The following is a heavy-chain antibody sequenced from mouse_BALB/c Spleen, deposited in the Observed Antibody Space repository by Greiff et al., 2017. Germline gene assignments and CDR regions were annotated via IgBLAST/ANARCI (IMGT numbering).Heavy chain of an antibody. Sequence: DVKLVESGGGLVQPGGSLKLSCAASGFTFSSYTMSWVRQTPAKRLEWVAYISNGGGSTYYPATVKGRFTISRDNAKNTLYLQMSSLKSEDTAMYYCARQDCGSNFAYWGQGTLVTVSA. CDR3: ARQDCGSNFAY. CDR1: GFTFSSYT. V-gene: IGHV5-12-2*01. D-gene: IGHD1-1*01. J-gene: IGHJ3*01. CDR2: ISNGGGST.